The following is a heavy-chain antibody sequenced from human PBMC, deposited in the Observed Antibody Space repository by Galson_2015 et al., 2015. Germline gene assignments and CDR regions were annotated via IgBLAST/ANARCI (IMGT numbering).Heavy chain of an antibody. V-gene: IGHV1-3*01. Sequence: SVKVSCKASGYTFTSCAMHWLRQAPGHRLEWMGWINAVNGNTKYSQKFQGRVTITRYTSASTAYMELSSLRSEDTAVYYCSRSAIVVVPAAIRQGFDPWGQGTLVTVSS. J-gene: IGHJ5*02. D-gene: IGHD2-2*01. CDR1: GYTFTSCA. CDR3: SRSAIVVVPAAIRQGFDP. CDR2: INAVNGNT.